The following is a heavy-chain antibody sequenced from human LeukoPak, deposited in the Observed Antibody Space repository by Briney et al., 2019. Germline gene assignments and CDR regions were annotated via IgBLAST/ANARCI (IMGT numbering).Heavy chain of an antibody. Sequence: SETLSLTRTVSGGTISSYYWSWIRQPPGKGLEWIGYIYHSGSTNHNPSLKSRVTISVDTSNNQFSLKLSSVTAADTAVYYCARHRVIAVVPGYFDYWGQGTLVTVSS. CDR1: GGTISSYY. D-gene: IGHD6-19*01. CDR3: ARHRVIAVVPGYFDY. CDR2: IYHSGST. J-gene: IGHJ4*02. V-gene: IGHV4-59*08.